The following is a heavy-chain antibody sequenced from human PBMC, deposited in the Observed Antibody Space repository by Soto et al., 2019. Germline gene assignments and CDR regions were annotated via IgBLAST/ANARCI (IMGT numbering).Heavy chain of an antibody. V-gene: IGHV1-18*01. CDR2: ISAYNGNT. CDR3: ARDPGERGAWFGEFEDYYYYGMDV. D-gene: IGHD3-10*01. Sequence: ASVKVSCKASGYTFTSYGISWVRQAPGQGLEWMGWISAYNGNTNYAQKLQGRVTMTTDTSTSTAYMELRSLRSDDTAVYYCARDPGERGAWFGEFEDYYYYGMDVWGQGTTVTVSS. CDR1: GYTFTSYG. J-gene: IGHJ6*02.